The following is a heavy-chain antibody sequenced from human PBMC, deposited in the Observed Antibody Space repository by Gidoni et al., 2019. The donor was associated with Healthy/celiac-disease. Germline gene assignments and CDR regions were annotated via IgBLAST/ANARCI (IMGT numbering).Heavy chain of an antibody. CDR3: ARGAGYYGSGTMGGMDV. V-gene: IGHV1-8*01. Sequence: QVQLVQSGAEVKKPGASVKVSCKASGYTFTRYDINWVRQATGQGLEWLGWMNPNSGNTGYAQKFQGRVTMTRNTSISTAYMELSSLRSEDTAVYYCARGAGYYGSGTMGGMDVWGQGTTVTVSS. D-gene: IGHD3-10*01. CDR1: GYTFTRYD. J-gene: IGHJ6*02. CDR2: MNPNSGNT.